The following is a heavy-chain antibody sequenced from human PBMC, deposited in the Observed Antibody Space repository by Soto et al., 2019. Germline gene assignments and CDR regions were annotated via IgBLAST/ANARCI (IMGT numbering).Heavy chain of an antibody. J-gene: IGHJ4*02. CDR2: ISWNSNSI. V-gene: IGHV3-9*01. Sequence: GGSLRLSCAASGFTFDDYAMHWVRQAPGKGLEWVSGISWNSNSIGYADSVKGRFTISRDNAKNSLYLQMNSLRAEDTALYYCAKDVVFWPWGQGTLVTVSS. CDR3: AKDVVFWP. D-gene: IGHD2-15*01. CDR1: GFTFDDYA.